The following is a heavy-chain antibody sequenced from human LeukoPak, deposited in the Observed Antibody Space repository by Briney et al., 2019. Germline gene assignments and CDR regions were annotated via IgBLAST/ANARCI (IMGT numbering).Heavy chain of an antibody. Sequence: GGSLRLSCAASGFPFNSYGMVWVRQAPGKGREWMAVISNDGTRKYYADSVKGRFTISRDNSKNTLYLQMNSLRVEDMAVYYCAKDLTELTFALNCWGQGTLVTVSS. CDR1: GFPFNSYG. CDR3: AKDLTELTFALNC. CDR2: ISNDGTRK. J-gene: IGHJ4*02. V-gene: IGHV3-30*18. D-gene: IGHD3/OR15-3a*01.